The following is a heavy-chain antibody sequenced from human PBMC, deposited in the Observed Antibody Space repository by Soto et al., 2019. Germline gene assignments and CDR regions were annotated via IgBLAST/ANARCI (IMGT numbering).Heavy chain of an antibody. V-gene: IGHV3-7*01. Sequence: EVQLVESGGGLVQPGGSLRLSCAVSGFTFSSYWMTWFRQAPGKGLEWVADMNQDGGEKYYVDSVKGRFTISRDNAKTSLYLQMNSLRVEDTAVYYCARFFESGYPYYYYGMDVWGQGTTVTVSS. J-gene: IGHJ6*02. CDR3: ARFFESGYPYYYYGMDV. CDR2: MNQDGGEK. CDR1: GFTFSSYW. D-gene: IGHD3-3*01.